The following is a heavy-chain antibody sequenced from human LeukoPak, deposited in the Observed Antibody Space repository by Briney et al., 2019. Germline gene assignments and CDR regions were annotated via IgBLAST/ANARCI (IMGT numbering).Heavy chain of an antibody. V-gene: IGHV3-53*01. CDR3: ASYRDDWNDDLFDY. CDR1: GFTVSSNY. D-gene: IGHD1-1*01. CDR2: IYSGGST. Sequence: GGSLRLSCAASGFTVSSNYMSWVRQAPGKGLEWVSVIYSGGSTYYADSVKGRFTISRDNSKNTLYLQMNSLRAEDTAVYYCASYRDDWNDDLFDYWGQGTLVTVSS. J-gene: IGHJ4*02.